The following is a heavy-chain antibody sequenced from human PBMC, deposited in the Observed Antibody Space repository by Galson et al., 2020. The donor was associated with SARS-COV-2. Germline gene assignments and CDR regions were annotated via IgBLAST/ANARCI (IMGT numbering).Heavy chain of an antibody. D-gene: IGHD3-3*01. CDR3: ARVFAAYYFDY. Sequence: GESLNISCAASGFTFSSYHMKWVHQAPGKGLEWISYISTSGSAIYYGDSVKGRFTISRDNAKNSLYLQMNSLRAEDTAVYYCARVFAAYYFDYWGQGVLVTVSS. V-gene: IGHV3-48*03. CDR2: ISTSGSAI. J-gene: IGHJ4*02. CDR1: GFTFSSYH.